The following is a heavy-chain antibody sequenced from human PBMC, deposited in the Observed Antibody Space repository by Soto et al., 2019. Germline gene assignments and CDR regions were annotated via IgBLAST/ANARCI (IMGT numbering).Heavy chain of an antibody. CDR2: ISYDGSNK. Sequence: GGSLRLSCAASGFTFSSYGMHWVRQAPGKGLEWVAVISYDGSNKYYADSVKGRFTISRDNSKNTLYLQMNSLRAEDTAVYYCAKDPVGDSGGSNYFDYWGQGTLVTVSS. J-gene: IGHJ4*02. CDR1: GFTFSSYG. D-gene: IGHD1-26*01. CDR3: AKDPVGDSGGSNYFDY. V-gene: IGHV3-30*18.